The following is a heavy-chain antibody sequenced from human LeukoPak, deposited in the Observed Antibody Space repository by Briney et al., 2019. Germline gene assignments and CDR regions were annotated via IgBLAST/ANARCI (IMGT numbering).Heavy chain of an antibody. CDR3: ARDEQGTGGITMVRGVLSY. Sequence: GGSLRLSCAASGFTFSSYAMHWVRQAPGKGLEYVSAISSNGGSTYYANSVKGRFTISRDNSKNTLYLQMGSLRAEDMAVYYCARDEQGTGGITMVRGVLSYWGQGTLVAVSS. CDR1: GFTFSSYA. CDR2: ISSNGGST. J-gene: IGHJ4*02. D-gene: IGHD3-10*01. V-gene: IGHV3-64*01.